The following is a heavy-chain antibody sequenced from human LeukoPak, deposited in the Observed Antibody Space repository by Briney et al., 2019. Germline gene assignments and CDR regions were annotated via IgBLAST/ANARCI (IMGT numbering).Heavy chain of an antibody. CDR3: ARLGGPHSPFDN. CDR2: IYPGDSDT. J-gene: IGHJ4*02. D-gene: IGHD2-15*01. V-gene: IGHV5-51*01. Sequence: GESLKISCKSSGYSYTSYWIGWVRQMLGKGLEWMGIIYPGDSDTRYSRSFQGQVTISADKSLRTAYLQWRSLKASDTGIYFCARLGGPHSPFDNWGQGTRVIVSS. CDR1: GYSYTSYW.